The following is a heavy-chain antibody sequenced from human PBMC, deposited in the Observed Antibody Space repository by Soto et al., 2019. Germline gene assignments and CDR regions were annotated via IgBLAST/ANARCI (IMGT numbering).Heavy chain of an antibody. J-gene: IGHJ4*02. V-gene: IGHV1-69*01. CDR2: TIPLLGPA. CDR3: ATSSRHGVFELEH. D-gene: IGHD3-3*01. Sequence: QVQLVQSGAEVKKPGSSVKVSCKASGGTLNSHAIGWVRQAPGQRLEWMGGTIPLLGPAKYPQKFQGRITSTADESTCTAYRELSSLRSEDTTVYYCATSSRHGVFELEHWGQGTLVTVSS. CDR1: GGTLNSHA.